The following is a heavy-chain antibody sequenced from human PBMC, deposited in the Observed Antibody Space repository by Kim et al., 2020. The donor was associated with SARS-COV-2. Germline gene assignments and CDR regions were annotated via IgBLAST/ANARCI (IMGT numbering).Heavy chain of an antibody. D-gene: IGHD3-10*01. V-gene: IGHV3-23*01. CDR3: AKSKGAVFGYVDY. CDR2: ISDRSGTT. Sequence: GGSLRLSCAASGFTFSNYAMNWVRQAPGKGLEWVSDISDRSGTTYYADSVKGRFTISRDNSKNTLYLQMNSLRAEDTAVYYCAKSKGAVFGYVDYWGQGTLVTVSS. J-gene: IGHJ4*02. CDR1: GFTFSNYA.